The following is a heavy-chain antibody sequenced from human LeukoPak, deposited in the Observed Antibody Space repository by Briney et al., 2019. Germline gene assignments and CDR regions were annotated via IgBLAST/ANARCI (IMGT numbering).Heavy chain of an antibody. CDR3: ARLVRRHGMDV. CDR1: GFTVSSNY. Sequence: PGGSLRLSCAASGFTVSSNYMSWVRQAPGKGLEWVSVIYSGGSTYYADSVKGRFTISRDNSKNTLYLQMNSLRAEDTAVYYCARLVRRHGMDVWGQGTTVTVSS. J-gene: IGHJ6*02. CDR2: IYSGGST. D-gene: IGHD6-6*01. V-gene: IGHV3-53*01.